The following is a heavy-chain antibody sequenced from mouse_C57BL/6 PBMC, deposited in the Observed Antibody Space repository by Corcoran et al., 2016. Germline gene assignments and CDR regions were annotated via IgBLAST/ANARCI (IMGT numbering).Heavy chain of an antibody. J-gene: IGHJ1*03. V-gene: IGHV14-3*01. CDR2: IDPANGNT. CDR1: GFNIKNTY. D-gene: IGHD1-1*01. CDR3: ASPPYYGSSYGYFDV. Sequence: EVQLQQSVAELVRPGASVKLSCTASGFNIKNTYMHWVKQRPEQGLEWIGRIDPANGNTKYAPKFQGKATITADTSSNTAYLQLSSLTSEDTAIYYCASPPYYGSSYGYFDVWGTGTTVTVSS.